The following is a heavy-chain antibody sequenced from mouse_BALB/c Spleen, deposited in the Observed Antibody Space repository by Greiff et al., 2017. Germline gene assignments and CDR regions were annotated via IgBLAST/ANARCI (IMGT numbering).Heavy chain of an antibody. CDR2: ISSGSSTI. CDR1: GFTFSSFG. V-gene: IGHV5-17*02. D-gene: IGHD1-2*01. CDR3: ARRTHYYGYRAMDY. Sequence: EVQVVESGGGLVQPGGSRKLSCAASGFTFSSFGMHWVRQAPEKGLEWVAYISSGSSTIYYADTVKGRFTISRDNPKNTLFLQMTSLRSEDTAMYYCARRTHYYGYRAMDYWGQGTSVTVSS. J-gene: IGHJ4*01.